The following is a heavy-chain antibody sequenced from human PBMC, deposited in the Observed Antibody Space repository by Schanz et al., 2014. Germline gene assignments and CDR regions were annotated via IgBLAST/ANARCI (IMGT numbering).Heavy chain of an antibody. Sequence: EVQLVESGGGLVQPGGSLRLSCVASGFTFSNYWTTWVRQAPGKGLKWVSYSSGSSRTIYYADSMKGRFTVSRDNDENALYLQMNGLRAEDTGLYCCTGWGFGEVSDIDYWGQGTLVTVSS. D-gene: IGHD3-10*01. CDR3: TGWGFGEVSDIDY. J-gene: IGHJ4*02. V-gene: IGHV3-48*01. CDR2: SSGSSRTI. CDR1: GFTFSNYW.